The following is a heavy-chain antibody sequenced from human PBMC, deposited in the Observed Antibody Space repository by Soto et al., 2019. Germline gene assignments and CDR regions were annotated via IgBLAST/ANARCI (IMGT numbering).Heavy chain of an antibody. CDR1: GFTFSSYA. Sequence: GGSLRLSCAASGFTFSSYAMSWVRQAPGRGLEWVSSISGNAAGTYYADSVKGRFTISRDNSKNTLYLQMNSLRAEDTAIYYCTRPGTSATSGYYGTDVWGQGTAVTVSS. V-gene: IGHV3-23*01. CDR2: ISGNAAGT. D-gene: IGHD1-1*01. CDR3: TRPGTSATSGYYGTDV. J-gene: IGHJ6*02.